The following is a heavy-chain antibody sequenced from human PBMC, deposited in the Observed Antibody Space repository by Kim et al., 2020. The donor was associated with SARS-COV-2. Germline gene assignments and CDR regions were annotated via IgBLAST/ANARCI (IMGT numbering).Heavy chain of an antibody. Sequence: GESLKISCKGSGYSFTSYWISWVRQMPGKGLEWMGRIDPSDSYTNYSPSFQGHVTISADKSISTAYLQWSSLKASDTAMYYCASRVDLYYYYGMDVWGQGTTVTVSS. CDR1: GYSFTSYW. V-gene: IGHV5-10-1*01. D-gene: IGHD5-12*01. CDR2: IDPSDSYT. CDR3: ASRVDLYYYYGMDV. J-gene: IGHJ6*02.